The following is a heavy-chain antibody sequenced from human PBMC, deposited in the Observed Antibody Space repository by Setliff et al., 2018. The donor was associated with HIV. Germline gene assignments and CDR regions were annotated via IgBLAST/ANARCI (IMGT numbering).Heavy chain of an antibody. CDR1: GFTFRSYG. J-gene: IGHJ4*02. Sequence: GGSLRLSCAASGFTFRSYGMHWVRQAPGSGLEWVAFIWYDGSNKYYADSVRGRFTISRDNSKNTLYLQMNSLRAEDTAVYYCAKNLYRSGWSPLDYWGQGTLVTVSS. D-gene: IGHD6-13*01. V-gene: IGHV3-30*02. CDR3: AKNLYRSGWSPLDY. CDR2: IWYDGSNK.